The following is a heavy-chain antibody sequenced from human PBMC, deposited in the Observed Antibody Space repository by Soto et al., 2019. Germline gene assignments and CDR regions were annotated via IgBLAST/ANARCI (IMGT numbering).Heavy chain of an antibody. J-gene: IGHJ6*03. CDR3: ARALPPRSYYYYYMDV. Sequence: PSETLSLTCAVYGGSFSGYYWSWIRQPPGKGLEWIGEINHSGSTNYNPSLKSRVTISVDTSKNQFSLKLSSVTAADTAVYYCARALPPRSYYYYYMDVWGKGTTVTVS. CDR2: INHSGST. CDR1: GGSFSGYY. V-gene: IGHV4-34*01.